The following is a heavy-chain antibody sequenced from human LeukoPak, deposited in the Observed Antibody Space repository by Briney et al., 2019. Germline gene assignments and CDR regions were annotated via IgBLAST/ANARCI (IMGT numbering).Heavy chain of an antibody. CDR1: GCTFDDYA. J-gene: IGHJ3*02. CDR3: AKDMGGGYCSSTSCYNRGAFDI. CDR2: ISWNSGSI. Sequence: GRSLRLSCAASGCTFDDYAMHWVRQAPGKGLEWVAGISWNSGSIGYADSVKGRFTISRDNAKNSLYLQMNSLRAEDMALYYCAKDMGGGYCSSTSCYNRGAFDIWGQGTMVTVSS. D-gene: IGHD2-2*02. V-gene: IGHV3-9*03.